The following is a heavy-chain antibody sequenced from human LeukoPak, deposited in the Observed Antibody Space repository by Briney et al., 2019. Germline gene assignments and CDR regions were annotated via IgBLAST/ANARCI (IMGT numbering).Heavy chain of an antibody. V-gene: IGHV3-30-3*01. CDR1: GFTFSSYA. D-gene: IGHD3-10*01. CDR3: ARPMVRGVIDY. J-gene: IGHJ4*02. Sequence: GGSLRLSCAASGFTFSSYAMHWVRQAPGKGLEWVAVISYDGSNKYYADSVKGRFTISRDNSKNTLYLQMNSLRAEDTAVYYCARPMVRGVIDYWGQGTLVTVSS. CDR2: ISYDGSNK.